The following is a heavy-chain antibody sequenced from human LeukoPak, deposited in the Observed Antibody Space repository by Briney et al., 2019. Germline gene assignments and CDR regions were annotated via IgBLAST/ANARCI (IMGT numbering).Heavy chain of an antibody. CDR2: IYSGGST. CDR1: GFTFSSYA. CDR3: ARASPKLTDAFDI. J-gene: IGHJ3*02. Sequence: GGSLRLSCAASGFTFSSYAMSWVRQAPGKGLEWVSVIYSGGSTYYADSVKGRFTISRDNSKNTLYLQMNSLRAEDTAVYYCARASPKLTDAFDIWGQGTMVTVSS. V-gene: IGHV3-53*01. D-gene: IGHD4/OR15-4a*01.